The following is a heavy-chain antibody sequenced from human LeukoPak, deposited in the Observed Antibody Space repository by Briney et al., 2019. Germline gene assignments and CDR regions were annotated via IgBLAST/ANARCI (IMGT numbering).Heavy chain of an antibody. CDR1: GLSFSSYG. V-gene: IGHV3-30*02. J-gene: IGHJ5*02. CDR3: ASTVLGRADWLDP. CDR2: IRYDGDKR. D-gene: IGHD7-27*01. Sequence: PGGSLRLSCAASGLSFSSYGMHWVRQAPGKGLEWVTFIRYDGDKRHYVDSVKGRFTVSRDNSRNTLYLQMNSLRAEDTAVYFCASTVLGRADWLDPWGQGTLVTVSS.